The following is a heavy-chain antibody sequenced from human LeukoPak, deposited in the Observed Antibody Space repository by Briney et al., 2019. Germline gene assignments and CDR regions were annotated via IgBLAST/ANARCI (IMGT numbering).Heavy chain of an antibody. V-gene: IGHV1-2*02. CDR3: ASYGSGYNWLDP. D-gene: IGHD3-10*01. CDR2: IHPGSGVT. J-gene: IGHJ5*02. Sequence: ASVKVSCKASGYTFTASYMHWVRQAPGQGLEWMGWIHPGSGVTVYAQNFQGRVTITRDTSISTAYMDLTSLKSDDTAVYYCASYGSGYNWLDPWGQGTLATVSS. CDR1: GYTFTASY.